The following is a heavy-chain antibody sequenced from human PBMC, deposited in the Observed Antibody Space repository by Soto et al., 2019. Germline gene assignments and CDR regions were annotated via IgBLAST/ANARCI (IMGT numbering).Heavy chain of an antibody. CDR1: GYTLTELS. CDR2: FDPEDGET. Sequence: ASVKVSCKVSGYTLTELSMHWVRQAPGKGLEWMGGFDPEDGETIYAQKFQGRVNMTEDTSTDTAYMELSSLRSEDTAVYYCATLVYGDYYFDYWGQGTLVTVSS. V-gene: IGHV1-24*01. J-gene: IGHJ4*02. D-gene: IGHD4-17*01. CDR3: ATLVYGDYYFDY.